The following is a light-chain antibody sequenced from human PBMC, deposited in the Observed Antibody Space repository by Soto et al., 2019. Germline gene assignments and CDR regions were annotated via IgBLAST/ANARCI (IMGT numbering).Light chain of an antibody. V-gene: IGKV3-15*01. J-gene: IGKJ1*01. CDR1: QSVSSN. CDR2: GAS. Sequence: EIVMTQSPATLSVSPGERATLSCRASQSVSSNLAWYQQKPGQAPRLLIYGASTRATGIPARFSGSGSGTEFPLTIISLQSEDFAVYYCQHYNNWPRTFGQGTKVEIK. CDR3: QHYNNWPRT.